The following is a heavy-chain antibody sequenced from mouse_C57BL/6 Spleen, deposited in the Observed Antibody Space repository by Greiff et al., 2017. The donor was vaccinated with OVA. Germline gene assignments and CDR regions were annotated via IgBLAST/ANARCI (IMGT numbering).Heavy chain of an antibody. V-gene: IGHV1-55*01. D-gene: IGHD3-2*02. CDR1: GYTFTSYW. CDR2: IYPGSGST. CDR3: ARRGAAQATFAY. J-gene: IGHJ3*01. Sequence: QVHVKQPGAELVKPGASVKMSCKASGYTFTSYWITWVKQRPGQGLEWIGDIYPGSGSTNYNEKFKSKATLTVDTSSSTAYMQLSSLTSEDSAVYYCARRGAAQATFAYWGQGTLVTVSA.